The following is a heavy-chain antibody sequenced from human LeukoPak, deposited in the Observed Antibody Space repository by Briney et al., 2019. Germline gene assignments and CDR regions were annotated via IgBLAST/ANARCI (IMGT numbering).Heavy chain of an antibody. CDR3: ARDATSYYYDSSGYPAFDY. J-gene: IGHJ4*02. Sequence: ASVKVSCKASGYTFTSYGISWVRQAPGQGLEWMGWISAYNGNTNYAQKLQGRVTMTTDTPTSTAYMELRSLRSDDTAVYYCARDATSYYYDSSGYPAFDYWGQGTLVTVSS. D-gene: IGHD3-22*01. CDR2: ISAYNGNT. CDR1: GYTFTSYG. V-gene: IGHV1-18*01.